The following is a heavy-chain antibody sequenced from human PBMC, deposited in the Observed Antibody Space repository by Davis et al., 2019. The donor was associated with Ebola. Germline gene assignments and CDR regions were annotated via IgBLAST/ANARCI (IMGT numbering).Heavy chain of an antibody. D-gene: IGHD6-6*01. Sequence: GESLKISCAASGFTFSSYWMSWVRQAPGKGLEWVSVIYSGGSTYYADSVKGRFTISRDNSKNTLYLQMNSLRAEDTAVYYCARGMYSSSSWRDYGMEYGMDVWGQGTTVTVSS. CDR1: GFTFSSYW. J-gene: IGHJ6*02. V-gene: IGHV3-53*01. CDR3: ARGMYSSSSWRDYGMEYGMDV. CDR2: IYSGGST.